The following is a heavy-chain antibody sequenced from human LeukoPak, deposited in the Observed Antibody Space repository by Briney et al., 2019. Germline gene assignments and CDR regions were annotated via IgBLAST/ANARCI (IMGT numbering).Heavy chain of an antibody. CDR2: INPNSGGT. Sequence: ASVKVSCKASGYTFTGYYMHWVRQAPGQGLEWMGWINPNSGGTNYAQKFQGRVTMTRDTSISTAYMELSRLRSDDTAVYYCARSGGSRGNNWFDPWGQGTLVTVSS. J-gene: IGHJ5*02. D-gene: IGHD2-15*01. CDR1: GYTFTGYY. V-gene: IGHV1-2*02. CDR3: ARSGGSRGNNWFDP.